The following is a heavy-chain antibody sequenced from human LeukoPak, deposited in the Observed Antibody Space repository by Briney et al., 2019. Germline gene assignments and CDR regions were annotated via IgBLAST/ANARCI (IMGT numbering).Heavy chain of an antibody. CDR1: GGSFSGYY. CDR2: INHSGST. Sequence: AETLSLTCAVYGGSFSGYYWSWIRQPPGKGLEWIGEINHSGSTNYNPSLKSRVTISVDTSKNQFSLKVNSVTAADTAVYYCARRGYTYGWGWFDPWGQGTLVTVSS. D-gene: IGHD5-18*01. V-gene: IGHV4-34*01. CDR3: ARRGYTYGWGWFDP. J-gene: IGHJ5*02.